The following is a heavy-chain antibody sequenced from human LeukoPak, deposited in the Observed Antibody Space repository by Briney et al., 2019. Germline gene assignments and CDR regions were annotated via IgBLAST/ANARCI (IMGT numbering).Heavy chain of an antibody. V-gene: IGHV1-2*02. CDR1: GYTFTGYH. D-gene: IGHD3-22*01. CDR2: INPNSGGT. CDR3: ARDALIYYDSSGYLKRYYYYYMDV. Sequence: ASVKVSCKASGYTFTGYHMHWVRQAPGQGLEWMGWINPNSGGTNYAQKFQGRVTMTRDTSISTAYMELSRLRSDDTAVYYCARDALIYYDSSGYLKRYYYYYMDVWGKGTTVTISS. J-gene: IGHJ6*03.